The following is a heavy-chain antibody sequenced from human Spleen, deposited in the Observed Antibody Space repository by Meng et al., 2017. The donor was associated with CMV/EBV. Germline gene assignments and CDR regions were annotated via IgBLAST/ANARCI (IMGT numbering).Heavy chain of an antibody. CDR2: ISAYNGNT. D-gene: IGHD2-21*01. CDR3: ARTAYCGGDCYSYFDY. J-gene: IGHJ4*02. Sequence: SYAISWVRQAPGQGIEWMGRISAYNGNTNYAQKRQGRVTMTTDTSTSTAYMELRSLRSDDTAVYYCARTAYCGGDCYSYFDYWGQGTLVTVSS. V-gene: IGHV1-18*01. CDR1: SYA.